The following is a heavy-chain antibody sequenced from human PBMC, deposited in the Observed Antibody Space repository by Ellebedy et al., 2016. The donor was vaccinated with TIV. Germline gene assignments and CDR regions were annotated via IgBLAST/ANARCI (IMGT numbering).Heavy chain of an antibody. CDR1: GFPFSNSW. D-gene: IGHD4-17*01. CDR3: ARSGGDFDF. J-gene: IGHJ4*02. V-gene: IGHV3-7*01. CDR2: INHDGSEK. Sequence: GGSLRLXXAASGFPFSNSWMSWIRQTPGKGLQWVANINHDGSEKFYVDSVKGRFTVSRDDVKNSLYLQMNSLRAEDTAIYYCARSGGDFDFWGQGTLVTVSS.